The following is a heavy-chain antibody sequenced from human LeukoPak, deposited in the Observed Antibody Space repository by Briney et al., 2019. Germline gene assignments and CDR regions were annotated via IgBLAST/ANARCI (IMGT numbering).Heavy chain of an antibody. V-gene: IGHV3-48*03. CDR1: GFTFSSYE. CDR3: ARGGFVFDI. Sequence: GGSLRLSCAASGFTFSSYEVNWVRQGPGKGLEWISYITTTDTTKYYTDSVKGRFTISRDNAKNSLYLQMHSLRAEDTAVYYCARGGFVFDIWGQGTVVTVSS. D-gene: IGHD3-10*01. CDR2: ITTTDTTK. J-gene: IGHJ3*02.